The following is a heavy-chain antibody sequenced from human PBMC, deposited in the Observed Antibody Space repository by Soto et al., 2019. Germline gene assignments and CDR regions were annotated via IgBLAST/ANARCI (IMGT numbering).Heavy chain of an antibody. V-gene: IGHV3-23*01. CDR1: GFTFSTYA. Sequence: EVQLLESGGGLVQPGGSLRLSCAASGFTFSTYAMAWVRQAPGKGLEWVSSISSSSGSTFYADSVKSRFTISRDNSENTLSLQMNSLRAEDTAVYYCAKQPLKVPLRFDYWGQGTLVTVSS. D-gene: IGHD6-25*01. J-gene: IGHJ4*02. CDR3: AKQPLKVPLRFDY. CDR2: ISSSSGST.